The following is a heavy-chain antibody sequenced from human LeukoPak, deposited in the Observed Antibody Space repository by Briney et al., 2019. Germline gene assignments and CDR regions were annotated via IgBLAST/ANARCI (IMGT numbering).Heavy chain of an antibody. V-gene: IGHV1-2*02. D-gene: IGHD4-17*01. J-gene: IGHJ4*02. Sequence: GASVKVSCKASGYTFTDYFIHRVRQAPGQGLEWMGWIRPNSGDTHYAQRFQGRVTMTRDTSVSTAHMELSSLRSDDTAIYYCARNYGHNSKYFDFWGQGTLVTVSS. CDR3: ARNYGHNSKYFDF. CDR2: IRPNSGDT. CDR1: GYTFTDYF.